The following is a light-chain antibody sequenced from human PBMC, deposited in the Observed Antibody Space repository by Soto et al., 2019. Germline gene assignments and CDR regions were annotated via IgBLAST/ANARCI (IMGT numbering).Light chain of an antibody. J-gene: IGLJ2*01. V-gene: IGLV2-14*01. Sequence: VLTQPASVSGSPGQSITISCTGTSSDVGGYNYVSWYQQHPGKAPKLMIYEVSNRPSGVSNRFSGSKSGNTASLTISGLQAEDEADYYCSSYTSSSVVFGGGTKVTV. CDR1: SSDVGGYNY. CDR2: EVS. CDR3: SSYTSSSVV.